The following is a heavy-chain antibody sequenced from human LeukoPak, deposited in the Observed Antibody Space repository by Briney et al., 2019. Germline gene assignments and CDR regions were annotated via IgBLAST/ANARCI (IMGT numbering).Heavy chain of an antibody. CDR2: ISAYNGNT. CDR3: ARVPAQQWNYIVVVVAQPPWFDP. J-gene: IGHJ5*02. V-gene: IGHV1-18*01. D-gene: IGHD2-15*01. Sequence: ASVKVSCKASGYTFTSYGISWMRQAPGQGLEWMGWISAYNGNTNYAQKLQGRVTMTTDTSTSTAYMELRSLRSDDTAVYYCARVPAQQWNYIVVVVAQPPWFDPWGQGTLVTVSS. CDR1: GYTFTSYG.